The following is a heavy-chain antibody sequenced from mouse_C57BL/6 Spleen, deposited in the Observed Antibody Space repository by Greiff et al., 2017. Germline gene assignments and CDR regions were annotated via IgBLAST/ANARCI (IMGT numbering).Heavy chain of an antibody. CDR2: IDPETGGT. CDR3: TREGFAY. CDR1: GYTFTDYE. Sequence: QVQLKESGAELVRPGASVTLSCKASGYTFTDYEMHWVKQTPVHGLEWIGAIDPETGGTAYNQKFKGKAILTADKSSSTAYMELRSLTSDDSAVYYCTREGFAYWGQGTLVTVSA. J-gene: IGHJ3*01. V-gene: IGHV1-15*01.